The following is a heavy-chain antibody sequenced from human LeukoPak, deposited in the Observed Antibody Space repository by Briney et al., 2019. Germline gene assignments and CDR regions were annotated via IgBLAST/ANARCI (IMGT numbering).Heavy chain of an antibody. Sequence: GGSLRLSCAASGFTFSSYDMYWVRQATGKGLEWVSAIGTAGDTYYPGSVKGRFTISRENAKNSLYLQMNSLRAGDTAVYYCARAYCSSTSCRGAGGYYYGMDVWGQGTTVTVSS. D-gene: IGHD2-2*01. J-gene: IGHJ6*02. CDR1: GFTFSSYD. CDR3: ARAYCSSTSCRGAGGYYYGMDV. CDR2: IGTAGDT. V-gene: IGHV3-13*01.